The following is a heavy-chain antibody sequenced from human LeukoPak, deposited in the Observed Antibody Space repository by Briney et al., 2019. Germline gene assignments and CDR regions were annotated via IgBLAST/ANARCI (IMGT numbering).Heavy chain of an antibody. CDR3: ARNGGKGPFDY. CDR1: GGSISSGGYY. J-gene: IGHJ4*02. V-gene: IGHV4-31*03. CDR2: IYYSGST. Sequence: SETPSLTCTVSGGSISSGGYYWSWIRQHPGKGLEWIGYIYYSGSTYYNPSLKSRVTISVDTSKNQFSLKLSSVTAADTAVYYCARNGGKGPFDYWGQGTLVTVSS. D-gene: IGHD4-23*01.